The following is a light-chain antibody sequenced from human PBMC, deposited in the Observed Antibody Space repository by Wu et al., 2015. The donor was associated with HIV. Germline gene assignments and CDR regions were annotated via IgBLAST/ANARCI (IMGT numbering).Light chain of an antibody. V-gene: IGKV1-13*02. J-gene: IGKJ1*01. CDR1: LGISSA. CDR3: QQYDTFSRM. Sequence: AIQLTQSPSSLSASLGDRVTITCRASLGISSALAWFQQKPGKAPKLLIYHASSLESGVPSRFSGSGSGTDFTLTINSLQPDDFATYYCQQYDTFSRMFGQGTKV. CDR2: HAS.